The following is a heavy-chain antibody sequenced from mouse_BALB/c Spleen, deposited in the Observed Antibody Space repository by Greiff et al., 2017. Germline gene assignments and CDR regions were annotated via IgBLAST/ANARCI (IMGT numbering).Heavy chain of an antibody. D-gene: IGHD2-1*01. V-gene: IGHV1-15*01. J-gene: IGHJ3*01. CDR1: GYTFTDYE. CDR3: TRSYGNYFAY. Sequence: VQRVESGAELVRPGASVTLSCKASGYTFTDYEMHWVKQTPVHGLEWIGAIDPETGGTAYNQKFKGKATLTADKSSSTAYMELRSLTSEDSAVYYCTRSYGNYFAYWSQGTLVTVSA. CDR2: IDPETGGT.